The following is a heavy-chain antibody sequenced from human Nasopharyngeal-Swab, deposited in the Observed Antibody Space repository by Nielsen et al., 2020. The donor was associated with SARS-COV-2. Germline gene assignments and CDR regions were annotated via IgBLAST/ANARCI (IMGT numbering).Heavy chain of an antibody. D-gene: IGHD3-3*01. J-gene: IGHJ5*02. V-gene: IGHV4-4*07. CDR1: GGSISSYY. Sequence: SETLSLTCTVSGGSISSYYWSWIRQPPGKGLEWIGRIYTSGSTNYNPSLKSRVTMSVDTSKNQFSLKLSSVTAADTAVYYCARDLIGGVELRFLEWLSAGGFDPWGQGTLVTVSS. CDR3: ARDLIGGVELRFLEWLSAGGFDP. CDR2: IYTSGST.